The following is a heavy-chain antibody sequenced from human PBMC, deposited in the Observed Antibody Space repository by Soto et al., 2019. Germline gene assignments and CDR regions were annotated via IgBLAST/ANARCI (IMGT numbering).Heavy chain of an antibody. CDR3: ARVSLASSREFDY. J-gene: IGHJ4*02. D-gene: IGHD6-13*01. V-gene: IGHV3-74*03. CDR2: ISNDGSST. CDR1: GFTFSSYW. Sequence: GGSLRLSCAASGFTFSSYWMHWVRQAPGQGLVWVSRISNDGSSTMYADAVKGRFTISRDNAKNTLYLQMNSLRAEDTAVHLCARVSLASSREFDYWGQGTLVTVSS.